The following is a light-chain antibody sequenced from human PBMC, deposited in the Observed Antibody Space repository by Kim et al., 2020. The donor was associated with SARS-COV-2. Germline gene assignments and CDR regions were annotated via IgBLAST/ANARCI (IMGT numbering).Light chain of an antibody. CDR2: DVN. CDR3: SSFTTRSTLV. Sequence: QSALRKPASVSGSPGQSITISCTGTISNIGSYNYVSWHQQHPGKAPKLMIYDVNKRPSGISSRFSGSKSGSTASLTISGLQSEDEADYYCSSFTTRSTLVFGGGTKVTVL. J-gene: IGLJ3*02. CDR1: ISNIGSYNY. V-gene: IGLV2-14*03.